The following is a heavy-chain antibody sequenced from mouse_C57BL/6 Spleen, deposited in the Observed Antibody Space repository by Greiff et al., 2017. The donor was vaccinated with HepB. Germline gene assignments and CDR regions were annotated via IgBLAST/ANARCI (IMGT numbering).Heavy chain of an antibody. CDR1: GFTFSNYW. Sequence: EVKLEESGGGLVQPGGSMKLSCVASGFTFSNYWMNWVRQSPEKGLEWVAQIRLKSDNYATHYAESVKGRFTISRDDSKSSVYLQMNNLRAEDTGIYYCTFITTVVAPYYYAMDYWGQGTSVTVSS. CDR3: TFITTVVAPYYYAMDY. J-gene: IGHJ4*01. D-gene: IGHD1-1*01. CDR2: IRLKSDNYAT. V-gene: IGHV6-3*01.